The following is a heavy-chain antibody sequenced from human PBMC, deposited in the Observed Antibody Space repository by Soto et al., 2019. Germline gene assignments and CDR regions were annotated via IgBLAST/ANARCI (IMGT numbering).Heavy chain of an antibody. CDR1: GFSLSTSGVG. CDR3: AHSLLYESFDLDY. CDR2: IYWYDDK. Sequence: QITLKESGPTLVKPTQTLTLTCTFSGFSLSTSGVGVGWIRQPPGKALEWLALIYWYDDKRYSPSLKSRPSITKDTYKNQVILTTTNMDPVDTATYYWAHSLLYESFDLDYWGQGTLGTVSS. D-gene: IGHD2-8*01. J-gene: IGHJ4*02. V-gene: IGHV2-5*01.